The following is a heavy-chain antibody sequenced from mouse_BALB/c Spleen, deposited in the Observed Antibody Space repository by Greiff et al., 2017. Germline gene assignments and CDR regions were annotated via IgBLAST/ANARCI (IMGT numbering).Heavy chain of an antibody. CDR3: ASYGNSY. J-gene: IGHJ2*01. Sequence: QVQLQQPGAELVKPGASVKMSCKASGYTFTSYNMHWVKQTPGQGLEWIGAIYPGNGDTSYNQKFKGKATLTADKSSSTAYMQLSSLTSEDSAVYFCASYGNSYWGQGTTLTVSS. CDR1: GYTFTSYN. CDR2: IYPGNGDT. V-gene: IGHV1-12*01. D-gene: IGHD2-1*01.